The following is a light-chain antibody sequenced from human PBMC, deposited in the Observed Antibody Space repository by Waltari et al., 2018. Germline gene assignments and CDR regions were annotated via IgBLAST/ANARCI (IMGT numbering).Light chain of an antibody. CDR3: QQYLQWPPAIT. Sequence: ILLTQSPATLSVSPGERATLSCRASQNIDTRLAWYQHKPGQAPRLLIYAASTRAPDIPARFSGSGFGTDFSLTINSLQSEDFAVYYCQQYLQWPPAITFGPGTRLDFK. CDR1: QNIDTR. CDR2: AAS. V-gene: IGKV3-15*01. J-gene: IGKJ5*01.